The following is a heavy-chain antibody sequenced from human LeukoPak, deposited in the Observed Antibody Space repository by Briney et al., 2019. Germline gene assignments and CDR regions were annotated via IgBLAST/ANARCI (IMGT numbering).Heavy chain of an antibody. V-gene: IGHV4-39*01. Sequence: PSETLSLTCTVSGGSISSSSYYWGWIRQPPGKGLEWIGSIYYSGSTYYNPSLKSRVTISVDTSKNQFSLKLSSVTAADTAVYFCARANLVVRGVITWSSNWFDPWGQGTLVTVSS. CDR1: GGSISSSSYY. D-gene: IGHD3-10*01. J-gene: IGHJ5*02. CDR3: ARANLVVRGVITWSSNWFDP. CDR2: IYYSGST.